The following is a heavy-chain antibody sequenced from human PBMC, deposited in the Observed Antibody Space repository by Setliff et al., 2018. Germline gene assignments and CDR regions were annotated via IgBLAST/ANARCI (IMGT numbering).Heavy chain of an antibody. V-gene: IGHV4-31*03. CDR2: IYYTGST. CDR3: ARDGSYYDRGGNRTWFFDL. Sequence: SETLSLTCTVSGGSINSGDYFWSWFRQLPGKGLEWIDYIYYTGSTHYYPSLKSRLTMSVDTSKNQFSLNLKSVTAADTAVYFCARDGSYYDRGGNRTWFFDLWGRGTLVTVSS. J-gene: IGHJ2*01. CDR1: GGSINSGDYF. D-gene: IGHD3-22*01.